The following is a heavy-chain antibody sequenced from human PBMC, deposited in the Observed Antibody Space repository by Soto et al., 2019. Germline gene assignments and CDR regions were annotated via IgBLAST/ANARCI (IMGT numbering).Heavy chain of an antibody. J-gene: IGHJ4*02. CDR2: IYYSGPT. V-gene: IGHV4-31*03. D-gene: IGHD3-10*02. CDR3: ARAIFGSSDY. CDR1: GGSISSGGYY. Sequence: PSETLSLTCSVSGGSISSGGYYWSWIRQHPGKGLEWIGYIYYSGPTYYNPSLKSRVTISVDTSKNQFSLKLSSVTAADTAVYYCARAIFGSSDYWGQGTLVTSPQ.